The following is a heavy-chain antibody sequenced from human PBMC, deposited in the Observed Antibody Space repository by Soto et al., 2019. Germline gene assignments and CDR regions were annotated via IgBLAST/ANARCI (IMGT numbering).Heavy chain of an antibody. D-gene: IGHD2-21*01. CDR1: GFTFSIYA. CDR3: AKHIEGAGNWYFDL. Sequence: EVQLLESGGGLVQPGGSLGLSCAASGFTFSIYAMSWVRQAPGTGPEWVSVINGRGSPTFYADSVKGRFTISRDNSKNTLYLQMNSLRAEDTAIYYCAKHIEGAGNWYFDLWGRGTLVTVSS. J-gene: IGHJ2*01. CDR2: INGRGSPT. V-gene: IGHV3-23*01.